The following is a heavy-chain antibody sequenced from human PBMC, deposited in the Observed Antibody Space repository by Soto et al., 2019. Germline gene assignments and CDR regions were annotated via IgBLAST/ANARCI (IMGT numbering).Heavy chain of an antibody. Sequence: QLQLQESGPGLVKPSETLSLTCTVSGGSISSSSYYWGWIRQPPGKGLEWIGSIYYSGSTYYNPSLKRRVTTSVDTSKNQFSLKLSSVTAADTAVYYCARRGSGSYSDYWGQGTLVTVSS. D-gene: IGHD3-10*01. CDR2: IYYSGST. CDR3: ARRGSGSYSDY. CDR1: GGSISSSSYY. V-gene: IGHV4-39*01. J-gene: IGHJ4*02.